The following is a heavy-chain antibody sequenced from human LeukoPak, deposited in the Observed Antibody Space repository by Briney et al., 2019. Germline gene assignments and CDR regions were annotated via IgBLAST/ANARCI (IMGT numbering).Heavy chain of an antibody. V-gene: IGHV1-2*06. CDR2: INPNSGGT. CDR1: GYTLTELS. D-gene: IGHD1-26*01. J-gene: IGHJ4*02. CDR3: ARYITVGATYQHFDY. Sequence: ASVKVSCKVSGYTLTELSMHWVRQAPGQGLEWMGRINPNSGGTNYAQKFQGRVTMTRDTSISTAYMELSRLRSGDTAVYYCARYITVGATYQHFDYWGQGTLVTVSS.